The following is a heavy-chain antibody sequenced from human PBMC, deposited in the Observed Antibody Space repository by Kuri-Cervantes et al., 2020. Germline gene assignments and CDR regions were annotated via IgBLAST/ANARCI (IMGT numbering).Heavy chain of an antibody. V-gene: IGHV3-30*03. D-gene: IGHD2-2*02. CDR2: ISYDGSNK. CDR1: GFTFSSYG. Sequence: GESLKISCAASGFTFSSYGMHWVRQAPGKGLEWVAVISYDGSNKYYADSVKGRFTISRDNAKNSLYLQMNSLRAEDTAVYYCARVLEVVPAAILDPDAFDIWGQGTMVTVSS. CDR3: ARVLEVVPAAILDPDAFDI. J-gene: IGHJ3*02.